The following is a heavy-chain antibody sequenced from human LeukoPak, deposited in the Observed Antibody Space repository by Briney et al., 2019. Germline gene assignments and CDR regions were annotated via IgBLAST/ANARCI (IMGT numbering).Heavy chain of an antibody. Sequence: SETLSLTCTVSGGPISSGDYYWSWIRQPPGKGLEWIGYIYYSGSTYYNPSLKSRVTISVDTSKNQFSLKLSSVTAADTAVYYCARRGADGRYFDSYYFDYWGQGTLVTVSS. CDR3: ARRGADGRYFDSYYFDY. CDR1: GGPISSGDYY. V-gene: IGHV4-30-4*01. J-gene: IGHJ4*02. CDR2: IYYSGST. D-gene: IGHD3-9*01.